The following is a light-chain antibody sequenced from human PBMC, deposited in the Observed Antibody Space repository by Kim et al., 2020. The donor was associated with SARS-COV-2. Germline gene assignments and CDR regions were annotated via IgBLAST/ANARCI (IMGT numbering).Light chain of an antibody. CDR2: AAS. J-gene: IGKJ3*01. CDR1: QSISTY. CDR3: QQSYSTLFT. Sequence: ASLGDRVTITCRASQSISTYLNWYQQKPGKAPKVLVNAASSLQSGVPSRFSGSGSGTDFTLTIHSLQPEDFATYFCQQSYSTLFTFGPGTRVDIK. V-gene: IGKV1-39*01.